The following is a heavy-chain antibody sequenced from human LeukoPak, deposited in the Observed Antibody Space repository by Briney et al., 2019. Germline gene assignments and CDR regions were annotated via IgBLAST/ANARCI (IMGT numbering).Heavy chain of an antibody. Sequence: ASVKVSCKVSGYTLTELSMHWVRQAPGKGLEWMGGFDPEDGETIYAQKFQGRVTITRNTSISTAYMELSSLRSEDTAVYYCARDGSSSWYRRFDPWGQGTLVTVSS. J-gene: IGHJ5*02. V-gene: IGHV1-24*01. CDR1: GYTLTELS. CDR3: ARDGSSSWYRRFDP. D-gene: IGHD6-13*01. CDR2: FDPEDGET.